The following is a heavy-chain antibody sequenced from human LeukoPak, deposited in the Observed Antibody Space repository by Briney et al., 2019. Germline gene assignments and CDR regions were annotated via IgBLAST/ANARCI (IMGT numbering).Heavy chain of an antibody. V-gene: IGHV4-59*01. CDR1: GGSFRSSY. J-gene: IGHJ3*02. CDR2: IYSNGNT. Sequence: SETLTLTCIVSGGSFRSSYWSWIRQPPGKGLEWIAYIYSNGNTNSNPSLKSRVTIAVDTSQSQFSLKLSSVTAADTAVYYCARGLVGLTPHAGVFQIWGQGTKVTVSS. CDR3: ARGLVGLTPHAGVFQI. D-gene: IGHD1-26*01.